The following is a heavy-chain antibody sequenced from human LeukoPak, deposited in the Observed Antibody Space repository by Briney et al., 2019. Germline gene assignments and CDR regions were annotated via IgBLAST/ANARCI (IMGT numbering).Heavy chain of an antibody. CDR2: INPNSGGT. CDR3: ARAGSGRYGAFDI. Sequence: GASVKVSCKASGYTFTGYYIHWVRQAPGQGLEWMGWINPNSGGTNYAQKFQGWVTMTRDTSISTAYMELSRLRSDDTAVYYCARAGSGRYGAFDIWGQGTMVTVSS. J-gene: IGHJ3*02. D-gene: IGHD3-10*01. CDR1: GYTFTGYY. V-gene: IGHV1-2*04.